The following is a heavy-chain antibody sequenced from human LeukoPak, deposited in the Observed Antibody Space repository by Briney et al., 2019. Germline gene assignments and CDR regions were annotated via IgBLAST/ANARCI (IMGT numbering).Heavy chain of an antibody. V-gene: IGHV4-30-4*01. CDR2: IYHSGST. CDR3: ARGWNAPGDY. D-gene: IGHD1-1*01. J-gene: IGHJ4*02. CDR1: VGSISSGDYY. Sequence: SETLSLTCTVSVGSISSGDYYWSWIRQPPGKGLEWIGYIYHSGSTYYTPSLKSRVSISLDTSKNQVSLNLSSVTAADTAMYYCARGWNAPGDYWGQGTLVTVSS.